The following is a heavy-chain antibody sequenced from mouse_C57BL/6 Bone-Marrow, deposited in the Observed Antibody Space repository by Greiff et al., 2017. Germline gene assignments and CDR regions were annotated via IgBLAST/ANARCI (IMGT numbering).Heavy chain of an antibody. CDR2: IYPRSGNT. J-gene: IGHJ3*01. CDR1: GYTFTSYG. Sequence: QVHVKQSGAELARPGASVKLSCKASGYTFTSYGISWVKQRTGQGLEWIGEIYPRSGNTYYNEKFKCKATLTADKSSSTAYMELRSLTSEDSAVYFCARGDWDSGFAYWGQGTLVTVSA. D-gene: IGHD4-1*01. CDR3: ARGDWDSGFAY. V-gene: IGHV1-81*01.